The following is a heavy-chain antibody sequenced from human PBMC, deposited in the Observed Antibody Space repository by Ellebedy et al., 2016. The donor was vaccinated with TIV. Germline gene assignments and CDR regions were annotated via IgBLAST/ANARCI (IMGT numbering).Heavy chain of an antibody. V-gene: IGHV3-48*03. D-gene: IGHD3-10*01. CDR1: GFTFNSFE. CDR2: ISGSGKTI. J-gene: IGHJ6*02. CDR3: AKDRGNYGGAPYNGMDI. Sequence: GESLKISCAASGFTFNSFEMNWVRQAPGKGLEWLSYISGSGKTIFYADSVKGRFTIARDNSKNTLYLQMNSLRAEDTAVYYCAKDRGNYGGAPYNGMDIWGQGTTVTVSS.